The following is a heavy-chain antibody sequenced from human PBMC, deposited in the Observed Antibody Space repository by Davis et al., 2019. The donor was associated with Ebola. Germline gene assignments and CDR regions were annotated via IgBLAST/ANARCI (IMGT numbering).Heavy chain of an antibody. CDR1: GRSISSYY. Sequence: MPSETLSLTCTVSGRSISSYYWSWIRQLPGKGLEWIGYIYYSGSTNYNPSLKSRVTISVDTSKNQFSLKLSSVTAADTAVYYCARGNYDILTGYFDYWGQGTLVTVSS. CDR2: IYYSGST. J-gene: IGHJ4*02. V-gene: IGHV4-59*12. CDR3: ARGNYDILTGYFDY. D-gene: IGHD3-9*01.